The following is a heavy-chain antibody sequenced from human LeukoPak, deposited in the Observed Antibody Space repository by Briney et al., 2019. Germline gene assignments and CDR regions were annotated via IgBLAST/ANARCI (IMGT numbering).Heavy chain of an antibody. V-gene: IGHV3-33*08. CDR2: IWYDGSNK. D-gene: IGHD6-19*01. CDR1: GFTFSSYA. Sequence: GGSLRLSCAASGFTFSSYAMSWVRQAPGKGLEWVAVIWYDGSNKYYADSVKGRFTISRDNSKNTLYLQMNSLRAEDTAVYYCARHRSGWYFDYWGQGTLVTVSS. CDR3: ARHRSGWYFDY. J-gene: IGHJ4*02.